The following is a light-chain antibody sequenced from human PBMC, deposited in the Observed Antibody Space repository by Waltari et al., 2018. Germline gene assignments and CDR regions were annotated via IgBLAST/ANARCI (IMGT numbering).Light chain of an antibody. CDR2: KDS. CDR1: TLPKHY. V-gene: IGLV3-25*03. J-gene: IGLJ3*02. Sequence: SYELTHPPSVSVSPGQTARLTCFGDTLPKHYAYLYQQKPGQAPVLVIYKDSERPPGIPERFSGSSSGTTVTLTISGVQAEDEADYYCQSADNSGTYVLFGGGTKVTVL. CDR3: QSADNSGTYVL.